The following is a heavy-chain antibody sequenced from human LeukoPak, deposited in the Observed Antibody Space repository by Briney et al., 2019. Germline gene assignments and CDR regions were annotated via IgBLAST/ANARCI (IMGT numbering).Heavy chain of an antibody. V-gene: IGHV3-15*01. CDR3: TTDFVPYYDFWSGPQGYFDY. D-gene: IGHD3-3*01. J-gene: IGHJ4*02. CDR1: GFTFSNAW. CDR2: IKSKTDVGTT. Sequence: GGSLRLSCAASGFTFSNAWMSWVRQAPGKGLEWVGRIKSKTDVGTTDYAAPVKGRFTISRDDSKNTLYLQMNSLKTEDTAVYYCTTDFVPYYDFWSGPQGYFDYWGQGTLVTVSS.